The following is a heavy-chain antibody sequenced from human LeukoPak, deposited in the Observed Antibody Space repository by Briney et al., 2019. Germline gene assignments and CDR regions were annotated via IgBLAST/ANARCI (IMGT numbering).Heavy chain of an antibody. J-gene: IGHJ4*02. CDR3: ARDLGFGELSPTYFDY. D-gene: IGHD3-10*01. Sequence: SETLSLTCTVSGGSISSYYWSWIRQPAGPGLEWIGRIYTSGSTNYNPSLKSRVTMSVDTSKNQFSLKLSSVTAADPAVYYCARDLGFGELSPTYFDYWGQGTLVTVSS. V-gene: IGHV4-4*07. CDR2: IYTSGST. CDR1: GGSISSYY.